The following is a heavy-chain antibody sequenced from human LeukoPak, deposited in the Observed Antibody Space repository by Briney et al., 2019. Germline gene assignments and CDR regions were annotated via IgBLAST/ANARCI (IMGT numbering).Heavy chain of an antibody. Sequence: AGGSLRLSCAASGFTFSSYWMHWVRQAPGKGLVWASRINSDGSSTSYADSVKGRFTISRDNAKNTLYLQMNSLRAEDTAVYYCVRSIRFLEWRGWFDPWGQGTLVTVSS. CDR3: VRSIRFLEWRGWFDP. CDR2: INSDGSST. CDR1: GFTFSSYW. J-gene: IGHJ5*02. D-gene: IGHD3-3*01. V-gene: IGHV3-74*01.